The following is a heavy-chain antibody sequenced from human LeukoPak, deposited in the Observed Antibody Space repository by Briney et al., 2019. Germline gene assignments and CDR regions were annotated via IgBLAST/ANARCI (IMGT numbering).Heavy chain of an antibody. Sequence: GGALRLSCAASGFTIGPYAMYWVRQGPGRGLEWVSVVKADGSGTFYADSVRGRFTTSRDNSKNSLYLQMNSLTSEDTALYYCATWAFYHNLDVWGQGTRVIVSS. V-gene: IGHV3-43*02. CDR2: VKADGSGT. CDR3: ATWAFYHNLDV. D-gene: IGHD2/OR15-2a*01. J-gene: IGHJ6*02. CDR1: GFTIGPYA.